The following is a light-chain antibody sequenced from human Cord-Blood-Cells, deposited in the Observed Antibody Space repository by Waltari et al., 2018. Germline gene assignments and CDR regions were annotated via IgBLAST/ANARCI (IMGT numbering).Light chain of an antibody. Sequence: DIQMTQSPSSLSASVGDRVTITCRASQGISNYLAWYQQKPGKVPKLLIYAASTLQSGVPLRFSGSGSGTDFTLTISSLQPEYVATYYCQKYNSAPHSFGQETKLEIK. V-gene: IGKV1-27*01. CDR2: AAS. CDR1: QGISNY. CDR3: QKYNSAPHS. J-gene: IGKJ2*03.